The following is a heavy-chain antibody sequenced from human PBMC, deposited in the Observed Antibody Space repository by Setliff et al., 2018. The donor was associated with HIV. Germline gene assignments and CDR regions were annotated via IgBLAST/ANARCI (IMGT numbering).Heavy chain of an antibody. CDR3: TRAQIAAPRPFDY. Sequence: SETLSPTCAVYGGAFNGYYWTWIRQSPGRGLEWIGEINHKGVTNYSPSLMRLATISAETSKNQFSLRLSSVTAADTALYFCTRAQIAAPRPFDYWGQGTLVTVSS. J-gene: IGHJ4*02. V-gene: IGHV4-34*01. D-gene: IGHD2-21*01. CDR2: INHKGVT. CDR1: GGAFNGYY.